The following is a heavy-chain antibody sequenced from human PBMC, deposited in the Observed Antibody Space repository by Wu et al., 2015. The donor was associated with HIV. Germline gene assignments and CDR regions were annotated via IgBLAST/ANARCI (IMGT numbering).Heavy chain of an antibody. V-gene: IGHV1-69*12. Sequence: QVQLVQSGAEVKKPGSSVKVSCKASGGTFSSYAISWVRQAPGQGLEWMGGSIPIFGTANYAQKFQGRVTITADESTSTAYMELSSLRSEDTAVYYCARAKTGDYYDSSGYSDAFDIWGQGTSGHR. CDR2: SIPIFGTA. J-gene: IGHJ3*02. CDR1: GGTFSSYA. D-gene: IGHD3-22*01. CDR3: ARAKTGDYYDSSGYSDAFDI.